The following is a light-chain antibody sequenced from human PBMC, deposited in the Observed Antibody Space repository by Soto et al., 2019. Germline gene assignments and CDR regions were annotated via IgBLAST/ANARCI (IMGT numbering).Light chain of an antibody. J-gene: IGKJ2*01. Sequence: DIQMTQSPSSLSASVGDRVTITCRASQSISNYLNWYQQKPGKAPKLLIYAASSLQSGVPSRFSGSASGTDFTLTISSLQPEDFATYYCQQSYFTSMHTFGQGTKLEIK. CDR1: QSISNY. CDR2: AAS. V-gene: IGKV1-39*01. CDR3: QQSYFTSMHT.